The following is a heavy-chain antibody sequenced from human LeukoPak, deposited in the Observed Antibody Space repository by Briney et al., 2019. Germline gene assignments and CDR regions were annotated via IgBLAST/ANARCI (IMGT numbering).Heavy chain of an antibody. CDR1: GNIFTTYY. V-gene: IGHV1-8*02. Sequence: ASVKVSCKASGNIFTTYYIHWVRQATGQGLEWMGWMNPNSGNTGYAQKFQGRVTMTRNTSISTAYMELSSLRSEDTAVYYCARIGWAGDWVDYWGQGTLVTVSS. D-gene: IGHD6-19*01. J-gene: IGHJ4*02. CDR2: MNPNSGNT. CDR3: ARIGWAGDWVDY.